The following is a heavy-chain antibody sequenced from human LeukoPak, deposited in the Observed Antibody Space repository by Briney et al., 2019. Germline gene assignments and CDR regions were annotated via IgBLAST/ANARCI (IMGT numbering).Heavy chain of an antibody. CDR3: ARGEYMFGHDIDF. D-gene: IGHD3-3*02. J-gene: IGHJ4*02. CDR1: GYTFTRYV. CDR2: MNPDNGNT. V-gene: IGHV1-8*01. Sequence: ASVKVSFTASGYTFTRYVINWVRQAPGQGLEWMGWMNPDNGNTGYAQQFQGRVTMTRDTSINTVYMELSSLRYDDTAVYYCARGEYMFGHDIDFWGQGTLVTVSS.